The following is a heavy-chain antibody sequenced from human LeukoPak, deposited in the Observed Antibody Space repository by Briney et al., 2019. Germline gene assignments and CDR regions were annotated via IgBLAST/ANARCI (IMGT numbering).Heavy chain of an antibody. D-gene: IGHD7-27*01. J-gene: IGHJ4*02. CDR1: GFTFSRYA. CDR3: VKMPNWGSGY. Sequence: GGSLRLSCSASGFTFSRYAMHWVRQAPGKGLEYVSGISGNGGTTSYADSLKGRFTISRGNSKNTLYLQMSSLRAEDTAVYYCVKMPNWGSGYWGQGTLVTVSS. V-gene: IGHV3-64D*09. CDR2: ISGNGGTT.